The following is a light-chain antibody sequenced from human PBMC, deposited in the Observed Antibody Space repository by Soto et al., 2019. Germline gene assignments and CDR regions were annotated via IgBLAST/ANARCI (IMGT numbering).Light chain of an antibody. CDR1: QTISGW. CDR2: KAS. J-gene: IGKJ1*01. Sequence: DIQMTQSPSTLSGSVGDRVTITCRASQTISGWLAWYQQKPGKAPKLLIYKASTLKSGVPSRFSGSRSGTEFTLTISSLQPDDFATYYCQHYNSYSEAFGQGTKVDIK. V-gene: IGKV1-5*03. CDR3: QHYNSYSEA.